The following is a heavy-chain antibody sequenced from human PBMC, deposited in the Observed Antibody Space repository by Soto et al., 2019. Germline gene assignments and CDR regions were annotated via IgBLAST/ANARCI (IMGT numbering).Heavy chain of an antibody. J-gene: IGHJ2*01. CDR2: IFSNDEE. CDR3: ARIRYKDYGHCTFDL. CDR1: GFSLNNERMG. D-gene: IGHD4-17*01. V-gene: IGHV2-26*01. Sequence: QVTLKESGPVLVKPTETLTLTCTVSGFSLNNERMGVSWIRQPPGKALEWLAHIFSNDEEAYSTSLRSILTISRDTSKSQVVLTMTNMDPVDTATYRCARIRYKDYGHCTFDLWGRGTLVTVSS.